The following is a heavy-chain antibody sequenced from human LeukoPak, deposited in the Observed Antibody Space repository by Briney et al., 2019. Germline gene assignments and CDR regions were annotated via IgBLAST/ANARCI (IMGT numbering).Heavy chain of an antibody. V-gene: IGHV3-30*02. D-gene: IGHD3-22*01. CDR3: AKAPFPELNSAYYYVA. CDR2: IRYDGSKK. Sequence: GGSLRLSCAASRFTFSSYGMNWVRQAPGKGLEWVAFIRYDGSKKYSADSVKGRFTISRDNYKNTVYLQLSSLRPEDTAVYYCAKAPFPELNSAYYYVAWGRGTPVTVSS. J-gene: IGHJ5*02. CDR1: RFTFSSYG.